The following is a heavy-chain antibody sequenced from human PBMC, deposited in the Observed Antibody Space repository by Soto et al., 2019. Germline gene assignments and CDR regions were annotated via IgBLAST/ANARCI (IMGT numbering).Heavy chain of an antibody. V-gene: IGHV3-11*01. J-gene: IGHJ4*02. CDR2: ISSSGSAF. D-gene: IGHD4-17*01. CDR3: ARDDYGDYSD. CDR1: GFTFSDFY. Sequence: GGSLRLSCAASGFTFSDFYMSWIRQAPGKGLEWLSHISSSGSAFYYADSVKGRFTISRDNAKNSLYLQMNSLRAEDTAVYYCARDDYGDYSDWGQGTLVTVSS.